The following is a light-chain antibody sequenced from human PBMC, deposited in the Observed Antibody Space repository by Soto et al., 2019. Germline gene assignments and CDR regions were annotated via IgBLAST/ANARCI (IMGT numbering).Light chain of an antibody. CDR3: QQSYSTLMYT. CDR2: AAS. CDR1: QSISSY. J-gene: IGKJ2*01. V-gene: IGKV1-39*01. Sequence: DIPMTQSPSSLSASVGDRVTITCRASQSISSYLNWYQQKPGKAPKLLIYAASSLESGVPSRFSGSGSGTDFTLTVSSLQPEDFATYYCQQSYSTLMYTFGQGTKLEIQ.